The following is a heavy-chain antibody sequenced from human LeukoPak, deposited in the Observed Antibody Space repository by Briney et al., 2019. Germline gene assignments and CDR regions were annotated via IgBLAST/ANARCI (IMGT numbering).Heavy chain of an antibody. D-gene: IGHD6-13*01. J-gene: IGHJ4*02. CDR1: GGSISSGSYC. V-gene: IGHV4-61*09. Sequence: SETLSLTCTVSGGSISSGSYCWSWIRQPAGKGLEWIGHIHISGSTNYNPSLKSRVTISLDKSKNQFSLKLSFVTAADTAVYYCARGPYSSSWYPLRNHYFDYWGQGTLVTVSS. CDR2: IHISGST. CDR3: ARGPYSSSWYPLRNHYFDY.